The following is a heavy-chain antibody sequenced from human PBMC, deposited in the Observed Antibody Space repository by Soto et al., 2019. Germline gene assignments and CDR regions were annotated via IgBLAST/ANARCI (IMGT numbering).Heavy chain of an antibody. V-gene: IGHV4-39*01. J-gene: IGHJ6*02. D-gene: IGHD3-10*01. CDR2: IYYSGST. CDR3: ARITMVRGVNGMDV. CDR1: GGSISSSSYY. Sequence: QLQLQESGPGLVKPSETLSLTCTVSGGSISSSSYYWGWIRQPPGKGLEWIGSIYYSGSTYYNPSLKSRVTISVDTSKNQFSLKRSSVTAADTAVYYCARITMVRGVNGMDVWGQGTTVTVSS.